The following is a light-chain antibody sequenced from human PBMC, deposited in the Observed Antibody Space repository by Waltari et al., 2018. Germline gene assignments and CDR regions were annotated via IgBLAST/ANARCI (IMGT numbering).Light chain of an antibody. J-gene: IGKJ1*01. CDR1: QSLLHSDGKTY. Sequence: DIVMTQTPLSLSVTPGQPASISCKSSQSLLHSDGKTYLYWYLQKAGQPPQLLIYEGSNRFSGVPDRFSGSGSGTHFTLKISRVEAEDVGVYYCMQSIQLPLWTFGQGTKVEIK. V-gene: IGKV2D-29*01. CDR2: EGS. CDR3: MQSIQLPLWT.